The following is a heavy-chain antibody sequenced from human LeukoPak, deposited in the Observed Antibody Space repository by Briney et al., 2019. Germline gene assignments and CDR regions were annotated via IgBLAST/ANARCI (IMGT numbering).Heavy chain of an antibody. J-gene: IGHJ3*02. CDR1: GFTVSSNY. CDR3: ASRLGIAAAGTGAFDI. V-gene: IGHV3-53*01. D-gene: IGHD6-13*01. CDR2: IYSGGST. Sequence: PGGSLRLSCAASGFTVSSNYMSWVRQAPGKGLEWVSVIYSGGSTYYADSVKGRFTISRDNSKNTLYLQMNSLRAEDTAVYYCASRLGIAAAGTGAFDIWGQGTMVTASS.